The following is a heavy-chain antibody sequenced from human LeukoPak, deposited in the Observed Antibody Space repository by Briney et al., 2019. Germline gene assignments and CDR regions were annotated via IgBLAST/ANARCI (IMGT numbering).Heavy chain of an antibody. Sequence: SETLSLTCAVYGGSLSGFYWSWIRQSPGKGLEWIGEINQSGSTNYNPSLKSRVTISVDTSKNQFSLKLSSVTAADTAVYYCARIPAVTFFDYWGQGTLVTVSS. J-gene: IGHJ4*02. V-gene: IGHV4-34*01. CDR2: INQSGST. CDR3: ARIPAVTFFDY. CDR1: GGSLSGFY. D-gene: IGHD4-17*01.